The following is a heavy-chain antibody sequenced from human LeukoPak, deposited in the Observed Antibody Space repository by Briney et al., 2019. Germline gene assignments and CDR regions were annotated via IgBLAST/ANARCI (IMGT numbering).Heavy chain of an antibody. D-gene: IGHD3-10*01. CDR3: ARKSASGNYPLDY. V-gene: IGHV3-23*01. Sequence: GGSLRLSCAASGFNLGSYSMTWVRQAPGKGLEWVPVIRADSATTFYADSVKGRFTISRDNAKNTVFLQMNSLRAEDTALYYCARKSASGNYPLDYWGQGTLVTVSS. J-gene: IGHJ4*02. CDR1: GFNLGSYS. CDR2: IRADSATT.